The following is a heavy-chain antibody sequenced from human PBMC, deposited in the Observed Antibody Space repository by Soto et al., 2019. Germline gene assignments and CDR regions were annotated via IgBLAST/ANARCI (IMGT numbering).Heavy chain of an antibody. D-gene: IGHD3-9*01. Sequence: SETLSLTCTGSGGSISSYYWSWIRQPPGKGLEWIGYIYYSGSTNYNPSLKSRVTISVDTSKNQFSLKLSSVTAADTAVYYCARVFLTGYPESYGMDVWGKGTTVTVS. CDR1: GGSISSYY. J-gene: IGHJ6*04. V-gene: IGHV4-59*01. CDR3: ARVFLTGYPESYGMDV. CDR2: IYYSGST.